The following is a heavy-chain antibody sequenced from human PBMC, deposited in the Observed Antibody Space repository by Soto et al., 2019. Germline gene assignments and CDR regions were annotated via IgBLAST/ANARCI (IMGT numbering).Heavy chain of an antibody. J-gene: IGHJ3*02. CDR1: GYSFTSYW. CDR2: IYPGDSDT. Sequence: GESLKISCKGSGYSFTSYWIGWVRQMPGKGLEWMGIIYPGDSDTRYSPSFQGQVTISADKSISTAYLQWSSLKASDTAMYYCARHFEEQLVYRAFDIWGQGTMVTVSS. V-gene: IGHV5-51*01. CDR3: ARHFEEQLVYRAFDI. D-gene: IGHD6-6*01.